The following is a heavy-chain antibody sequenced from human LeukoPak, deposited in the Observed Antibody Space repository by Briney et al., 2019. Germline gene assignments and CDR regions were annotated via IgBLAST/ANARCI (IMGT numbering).Heavy chain of an antibody. CDR3: AKDYVCSGGSCYSNYYGMDV. V-gene: IGHV3-30*18. CDR2: ISYDGSNK. Sequence: PGGSLRLSCAASGFTFSSYGMHWVRQAPGKGLEWVAVISYDGSNKYYADSVKGRFTISRDNSKNTLYLQMNSLRAEDTAVYYCAKDYVCSGGSCYSNYYGMDVWGKGTTVTVSS. CDR1: GFTFSSYG. J-gene: IGHJ6*04. D-gene: IGHD2-15*01.